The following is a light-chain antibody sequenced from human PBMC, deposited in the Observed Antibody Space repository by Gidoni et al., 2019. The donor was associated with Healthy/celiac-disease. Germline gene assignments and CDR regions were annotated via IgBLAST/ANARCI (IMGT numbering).Light chain of an antibody. V-gene: IGLV5-45*02. CDR3: MIWHSSAWV. Sequence: QAVLTQPCYPSASPRAAASPTCTARSGINVGTYCIYWYQQKPGSPPQYLLRYKSDSDKQQGSGVPSRFSGSKDGSANAGILIISGLQSEDEADYYCMIWHSSAWVFGGGTKLTVL. CDR1: SGINVGTYC. J-gene: IGLJ3*02. CDR2: YKSDSDK.